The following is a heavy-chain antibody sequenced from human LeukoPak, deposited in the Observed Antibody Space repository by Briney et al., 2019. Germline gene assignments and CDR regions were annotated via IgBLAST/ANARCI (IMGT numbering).Heavy chain of an antibody. CDR1: GGSISSYY. Sequence: PSETLSLTCTISGGSISSYYWSWIRQPAGKGLEWIGRIYTSGSTNYNPSLKSRVTISVDKSKNQFSLKLSSVTAADTAVYYCARNLGGGYSYRIKGYNWFDPWGQGTLVTVSS. V-gene: IGHV4-4*07. D-gene: IGHD5-18*01. CDR2: IYTSGST. J-gene: IGHJ5*02. CDR3: ARNLGGGYSYRIKGYNWFDP.